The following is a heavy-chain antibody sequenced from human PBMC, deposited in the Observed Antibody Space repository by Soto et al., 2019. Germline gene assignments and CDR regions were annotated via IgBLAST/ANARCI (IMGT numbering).Heavy chain of an antibody. CDR1: GFTVSSHY. D-gene: IGHD3-10*01. Sequence: EVQLVESGGGLVQPGGSLRLSCAASGFTVSSHYINWVRQAPGKGLDWVSVIYNSGTSFYADSVKGRFTVSRDTAKNSVLLQMSSLRAEDTAVYFCARGTWNVRGLIPDAFDIWGQGTMVTVSS. J-gene: IGHJ3*02. CDR3: ARGTWNVRGLIPDAFDI. V-gene: IGHV3-66*01. CDR2: IYNSGTS.